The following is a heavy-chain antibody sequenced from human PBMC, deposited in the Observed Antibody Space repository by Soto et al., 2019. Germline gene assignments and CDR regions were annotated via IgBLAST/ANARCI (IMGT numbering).Heavy chain of an antibody. CDR3: ARSNWFDP. CDR2: INHSGST. Sequence: LSLTCAVYGGSFSGYYWSWIRQPPGKGLEWIGEINHSGSTNYNPSLKGRVTISADTSKNQFSLKLSSVTAADTAVYYCARSNWFDPWGQGTLVTVSS. CDR1: GGSFSGYY. V-gene: IGHV4-34*01. J-gene: IGHJ5*02.